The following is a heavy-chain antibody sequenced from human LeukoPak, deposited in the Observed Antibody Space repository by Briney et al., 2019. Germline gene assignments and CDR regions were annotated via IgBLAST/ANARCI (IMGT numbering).Heavy chain of an antibody. CDR3: ARRRGTPTQYCSSTSCYYAWAFGRLSPFDY. CDR1: GGSFSGYY. CDR2: INHSGST. J-gene: IGHJ4*02. D-gene: IGHD2-2*01. Sequence: SETLSLTCAVYGGSFSGYYWSWIRQPPGKGLEWIGEINHSGSTNYNPSLKSRVTISVDTSKNQFSLKLSSVTAADTAVYYCARRRGTPTQYCSSTSCYYAWAFGRLSPFDYWGQGTLVTVSS. V-gene: IGHV4-34*01.